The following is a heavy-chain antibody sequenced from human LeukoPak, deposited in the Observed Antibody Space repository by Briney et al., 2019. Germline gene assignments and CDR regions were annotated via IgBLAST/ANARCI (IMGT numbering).Heavy chain of an antibody. D-gene: IGHD3-3*01. V-gene: IGHV4-34*01. CDR2: INHSGST. CDR3: ATLYDFWSGYPVNWFDP. CDR1: GGSFSGYY. Sequence: SETLSLTCAVYGGSFSGYYWSWIRQPPGKGLEWIGEINHSGSTNYNPSLKSRVTISVDTSKNQFSLKLSPVTAADTAVYYCATLYDFWSGYPVNWFDPWGQGTLVTVSS. J-gene: IGHJ5*02.